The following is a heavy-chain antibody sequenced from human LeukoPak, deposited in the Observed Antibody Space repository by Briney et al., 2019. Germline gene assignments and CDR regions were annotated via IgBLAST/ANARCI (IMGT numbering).Heavy chain of an antibody. V-gene: IGHV4-39*01. Sequence: SSETLSLTCTVSGGSISSSSYYWGWIRQPPGKGLEWNGSIYYSGSTYYNPSLKSRVTISVDTSKNQFSLKLSSVTAADTAVYYCARLTPYSSVTPDYWGQGTLVTVSS. CDR3: ARLTPYSSVTPDY. CDR1: GGSISSSSYY. J-gene: IGHJ4*02. D-gene: IGHD6-19*01. CDR2: IYYSGST.